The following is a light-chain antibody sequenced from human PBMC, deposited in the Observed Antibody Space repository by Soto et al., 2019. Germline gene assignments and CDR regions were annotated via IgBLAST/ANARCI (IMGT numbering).Light chain of an antibody. J-gene: IGKJ4*01. CDR1: QSVSSN. CDR3: QQYNNWPLT. Sequence: EIVMTQSPATLSVSPGERGTLSCRASQSVSSNLAWYQQKPGQAPRLLIYGASTRATGIPARFSGSGSGTDFTLTISSLQSEDLAVYFSQQYNNWPLTFGGGTKVEIK. CDR2: GAS. V-gene: IGKV3-15*01.